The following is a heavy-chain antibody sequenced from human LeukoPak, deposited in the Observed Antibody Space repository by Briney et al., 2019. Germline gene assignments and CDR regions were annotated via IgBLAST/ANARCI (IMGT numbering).Heavy chain of an antibody. Sequence: PGGSLRLSCAASGFTFSSYRMSWVRPAPGKGLEWVSAISGSGGSTYYADSVKGRFTISTDNTKNTLYLQMNSLRAEDTALYSFTRVWIRVYMDVWGEGTTVSV. J-gene: IGHJ6*03. D-gene: IGHD5-18*01. CDR2: ISGSGGST. CDR1: GFTFSSYR. V-gene: IGHV3-23*01. CDR3: TRVWIRVYMDV.